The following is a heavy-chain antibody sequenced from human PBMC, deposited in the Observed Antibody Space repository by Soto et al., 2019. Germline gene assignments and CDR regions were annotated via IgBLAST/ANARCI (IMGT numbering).Heavy chain of an antibody. D-gene: IGHD2-2*01. CDR2: IGDSGGDT. V-gene: IGHV3-23*01. CDR3: AKADCSRAHCYVRDS. J-gene: IGHJ4*02. Sequence: PGGSLRLSCAASGFTFSSYAMSWVRQAPGKGLEWVSVIGDSGGDTKYADSVKGRFTISRDNSKNTLYLQMNSLRADDTAVYFCAKADCSRAHCYVRDSWGQGTLVTVSS. CDR1: GFTFSSYA.